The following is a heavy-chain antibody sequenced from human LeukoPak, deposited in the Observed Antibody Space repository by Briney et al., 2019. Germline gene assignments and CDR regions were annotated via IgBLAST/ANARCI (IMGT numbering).Heavy chain of an antibody. Sequence: SVTVSCKASVYTFNNCCISWLRPAPAQGLEWMGWISAYNGNTNYAQKLQGRVTMTTGTSTRTAYMELRSLRSDDTAVYYCSTSYGSGSYYNVYYWGQGTLVSVSS. CDR2: ISAYNGNT. CDR1: VYTFNNCC. V-gene: IGHV1-18*01. D-gene: IGHD3-10*01. J-gene: IGHJ4*02. CDR3: STSYGSGSYYNVYY.